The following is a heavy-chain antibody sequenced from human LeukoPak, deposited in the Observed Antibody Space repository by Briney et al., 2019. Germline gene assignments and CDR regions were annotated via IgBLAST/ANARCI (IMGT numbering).Heavy chain of an antibody. Sequence: SETLSLTCTVSGGSISSGSYYWGWIRQPPGKGLEWIGSIYYSGSTSYNPSLKSRVTISVDTSKNQFSLKLSSVTAADTAVYYCARRRMSWGAFDIWGQGTMVTVAS. CDR3: ARRRMSWGAFDI. V-gene: IGHV4-39*01. CDR1: GGSISSGSYY. CDR2: IYYSGST. D-gene: IGHD3-16*01. J-gene: IGHJ3*02.